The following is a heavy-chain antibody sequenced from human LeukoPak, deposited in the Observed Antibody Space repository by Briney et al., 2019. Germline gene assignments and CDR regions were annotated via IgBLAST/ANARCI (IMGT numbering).Heavy chain of an antibody. CDR3: ARGGLIRVVTGWFDP. Sequence: PTETLSLTCTVSGGSISSSSYYSGCIRQPPGKGLEWLGRIYYSGSTYYKPYLKSRVNISVDTSKNQFSLKLSSVTAADTAVYYCARGGLIRVVTGWFDPWGQGTLVTVSS. CDR1: GGSISSSSYY. J-gene: IGHJ5*02. V-gene: IGHV4-39*07. CDR2: IYYSGST. D-gene: IGHD2-21*02.